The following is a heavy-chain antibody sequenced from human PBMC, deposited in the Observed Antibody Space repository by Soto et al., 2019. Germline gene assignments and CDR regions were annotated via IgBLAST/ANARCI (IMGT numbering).Heavy chain of an antibody. CDR1: GYTFTSYG. CDR3: ARGSLVAVAGPAFYYYYYGMDV. J-gene: IGHJ6*02. CDR2: ISAYNGNT. Sequence: QVQLVQSGAEVKKPGASVKVSCKASGYTFTSYGISWVRQAPGQGLEWMGWISAYNGNTNYAQKLQGRVTMTTDTSTSTAYVELRSLRSDDTAVYYCARGSLVAVAGPAFYYYYYGMDVWGQGTTVTVSS. D-gene: IGHD6-19*01. V-gene: IGHV1-18*01.